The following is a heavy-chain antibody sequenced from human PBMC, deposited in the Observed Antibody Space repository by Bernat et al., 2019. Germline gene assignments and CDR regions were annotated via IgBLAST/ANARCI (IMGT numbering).Heavy chain of an antibody. Sequence: EVQLVESGGGLVQPGGSLRLSCAASGFTFSSYAMHWVRQAPGKGLEYVSAISSNGGSTYYANSVKGRFTISRDNSKNTLYLQMGSLRAEDMAVYYCARDMVRYCGGDCYLGLWGQGTLVTVSS. CDR1: GFTFSSYA. V-gene: IGHV3-64*01. CDR3: ARDMVRYCGGDCYLGL. J-gene: IGHJ4*02. CDR2: ISSNGGST. D-gene: IGHD2-21*02.